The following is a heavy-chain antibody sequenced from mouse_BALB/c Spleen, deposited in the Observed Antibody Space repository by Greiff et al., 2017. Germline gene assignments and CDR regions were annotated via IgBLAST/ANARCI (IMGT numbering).Heavy chain of an antibody. D-gene: IGHD1-1*02. CDR2: ISSGSSTI. Sequence: EVKLVESGGGLVQPGGSRKLSCAASGFTFSSFGMHWVRQAPEKGLEWVAYISSGSSTIYYADTVKGRFTISRDNPKNTLFLQMTSLRSEDTAMYYCARSEVVNYAMDYWGQGTSVTVSS. CDR3: ARSEVVNYAMDY. CDR1: GFTFSSFG. V-gene: IGHV5-17*02. J-gene: IGHJ4*01.